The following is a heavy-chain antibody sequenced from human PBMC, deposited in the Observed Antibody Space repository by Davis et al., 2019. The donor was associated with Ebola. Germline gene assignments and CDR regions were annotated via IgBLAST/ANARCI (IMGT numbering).Heavy chain of an antibody. D-gene: IGHD3-10*01. V-gene: IGHV3-33*01. CDR2: IWYDGSNK. Sequence: GESLKISCAASGFTFSNCGMHWVRQAPGKGLEWVAVIWYDGSNKYYADSVKGRFTISRDNSKNTLYLQMNSLRADDTAVHYCAGQPYGSDRYPWDWGQGTLVTVSS. CDR1: GFTFSNCG. CDR3: AGQPYGSDRYPWD. J-gene: IGHJ4*02.